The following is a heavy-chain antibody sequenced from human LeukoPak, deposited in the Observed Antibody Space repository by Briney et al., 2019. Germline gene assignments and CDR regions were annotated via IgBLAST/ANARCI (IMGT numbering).Heavy chain of an antibody. V-gene: IGHV1-2*02. CDR2: IDPNTGGT. CDR3: ARPLSPYQFYFAY. J-gene: IGHJ4*02. D-gene: IGHD5-24*01. CDR1: GYTFTGYY. Sequence: ASVKVSCKASGYTFTGYYLRWVRQAPGHGLEWMGWIDPNTGGTNYAQNFQGRVTLTTDTSITTAYMELSSLTSDDTALYYCARPLSPYQFYFAYWGRGTLVTVSS.